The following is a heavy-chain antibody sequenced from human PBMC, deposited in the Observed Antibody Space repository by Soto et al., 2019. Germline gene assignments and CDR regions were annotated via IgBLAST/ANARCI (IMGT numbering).Heavy chain of an antibody. Sequence: QVQLVQSGGGVVQPGRSLRLSCAASGFNFSSYGMFWVRQAPGKGLEWVAIISYNVTTRSYADSVKGRFTISRDNSKTTLYLQMNSLRAEDTAVYYCAKTSSWIAPRLDHWGQGTPVTVSS. J-gene: IGHJ4*02. CDR1: GFNFSSYG. V-gene: IGHV3-30*18. D-gene: IGHD2-21*01. CDR3: AKTSSWIAPRLDH. CDR2: ISYNVTTR.